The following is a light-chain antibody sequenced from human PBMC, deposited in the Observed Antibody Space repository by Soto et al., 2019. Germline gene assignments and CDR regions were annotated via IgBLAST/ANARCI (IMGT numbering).Light chain of an antibody. J-gene: IGLJ1*01. Sequence: LTQPRSVSGSPGQSVTISCTRTSSYIGPYDHVAWYQQHPGKAPKLIIFAVSKRPSGVPDRFSGSKSGNTASLTISGLQAEDEADYYCSSYAGNYIYVFATGTKVTVL. CDR1: SSYIGPYDH. CDR2: AVS. CDR3: SSYAGNYIYV. V-gene: IGLV2-11*01.